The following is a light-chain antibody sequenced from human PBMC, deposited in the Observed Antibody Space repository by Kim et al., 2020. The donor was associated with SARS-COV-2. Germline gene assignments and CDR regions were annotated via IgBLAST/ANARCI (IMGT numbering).Light chain of an antibody. J-gene: IGKJ2*01. V-gene: IGKV3-15*01. CDR1: QSVSSN. CDR2: GTF. CDR3: QQYHNWPYT. Sequence: EIVMTQSPATLSVSPGERATLSCRASQSVSSNLAWYQQKPGQAPRLLIYGTFTRATGIPARFSGSGSGTEFTLTISSLQSEDFAVYHCQQYHNWPYTFGQGTKLEI.